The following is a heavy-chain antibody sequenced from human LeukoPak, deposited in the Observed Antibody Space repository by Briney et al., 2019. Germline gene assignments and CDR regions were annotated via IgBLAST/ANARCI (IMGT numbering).Heavy chain of an antibody. CDR2: INPNSGGT. CDR3: ARDLHYGGNSGWFDP. Sequence: GASVKVSCKASGYTFTDYYMHWVRQAPGQGLEWMGWINPNSGGTNYAQKFQGRVTMTRDTSISTAYMELSRLRSDDTAVYYCARDLHYGGNSGWFDPWGQGTLVTVSS. D-gene: IGHD4-23*01. V-gene: IGHV1-2*02. CDR1: GYTFTDYY. J-gene: IGHJ5*02.